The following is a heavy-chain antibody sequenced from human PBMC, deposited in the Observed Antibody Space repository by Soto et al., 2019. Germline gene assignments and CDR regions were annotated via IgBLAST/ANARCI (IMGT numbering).Heavy chain of an antibody. V-gene: IGHV1-8*01. J-gene: IGHJ4*02. D-gene: IGHD2-21*02. CDR1: GYTFTSYD. CDR2: MNPNSGNT. Sequence: ASVKVSCKASGYTFTSYDINWVRQATGQGREWMGWMNPNSGNTGYAQKFQGGVTITRNTSISTAYMELSSLRSEDTAVYYCARGWPGARWGDSGYWGQGTLVTVSS. CDR3: ARGWPGARWGDSGY.